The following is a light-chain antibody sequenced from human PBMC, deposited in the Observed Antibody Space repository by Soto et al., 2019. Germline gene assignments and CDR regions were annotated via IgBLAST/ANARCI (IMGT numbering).Light chain of an antibody. J-gene: IGKJ1*01. CDR2: DVS. V-gene: IGKV1-5*01. CDR3: QHYNEYSRA. Sequence: DIQMTQSPSTLSASVGDRVTITCRASQSVYTWLAWSQQKPGKAPQLLIWDVSNLESGVPSRFSGSGSETEFTLTISRLQPDDFATYFCQHYNEYSRAFGQGTKVDIK. CDR1: QSVYTW.